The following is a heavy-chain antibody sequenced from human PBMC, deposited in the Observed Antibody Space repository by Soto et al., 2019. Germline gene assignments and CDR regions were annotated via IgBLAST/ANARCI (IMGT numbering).Heavy chain of an antibody. CDR1: GGTFSSYA. D-gene: IGHD3-10*01. CDR3: ARWYYYGSGSYSQFDP. J-gene: IGHJ5*02. Sequence: SVKVSCKASGGTFSSYAISWVRQAPGQGLEWMGGIIPIFGTANYAQKFQGRVTITADESTSTAYMELSSLRSEDTAVYYCARWYYYGSGSYSQFDPWGQETLVTISS. CDR2: IIPIFGTA. V-gene: IGHV1-69*13.